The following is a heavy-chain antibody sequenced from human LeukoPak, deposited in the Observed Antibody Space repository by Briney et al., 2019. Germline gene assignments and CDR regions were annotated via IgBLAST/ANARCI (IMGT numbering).Heavy chain of an antibody. V-gene: IGHV3-74*01. CDR2: INTDGSST. CDR1: GGSISSSNW. J-gene: IGHJ4*02. CDR3: ARGPGRVDY. Sequence: TPETLSLTCAVSGGSISSSNWWSWVRQAPGKGLVWVSRINTDGSSTSYADSVKGRFTISRDNAKNTLYLQMNSLRAEDTAVYYCARGPGRVDYWGQGTLVTVSS.